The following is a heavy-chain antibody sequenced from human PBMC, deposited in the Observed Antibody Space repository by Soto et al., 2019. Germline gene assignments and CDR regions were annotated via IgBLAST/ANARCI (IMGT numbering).Heavy chain of an antibody. V-gene: IGHV4-34*01. D-gene: IGHD6-13*01. J-gene: IGHJ6*02. CDR3: ASIAAAGINYYYYGMDV. CDR2: INHSGST. CDR1: GGSFSGYY. Sequence: PSETLSLTCAVYGGSFSGYYWSWIRQPPGKGLEWIGEINHSGSTNYNPSLKSRVTISVDTSKNQFSLKLSSVTAADTAVYYCASIAAAGINYYYYGMDVWGQGTTVTVSS.